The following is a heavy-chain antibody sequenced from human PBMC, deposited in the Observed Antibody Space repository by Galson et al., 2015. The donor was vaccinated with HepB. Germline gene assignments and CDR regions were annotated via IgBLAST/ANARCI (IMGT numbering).Heavy chain of an antibody. V-gene: IGHV3-66*01. Sequence: SLRLSCAVSGFTVSNNYMNWVRQAPGKGLEWVSIIYASGSTFYAESLKSRCTIFRDNSKNAVYLQMNSLRGEDTCAYYCAKIVGGYVKKGYWGQGTSLTVSS. J-gene: IGHJ4*02. CDR1: GFTVSNNY. CDR3: AKIVGGYVKKGY. CDR2: IYASGST. D-gene: IGHD5-12*01.